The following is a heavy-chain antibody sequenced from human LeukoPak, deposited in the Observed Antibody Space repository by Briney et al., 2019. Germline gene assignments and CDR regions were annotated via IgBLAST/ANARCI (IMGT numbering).Heavy chain of an antibody. CDR2: ISWNSVTI. J-gene: IGHJ4*02. Sequence: GGSLRLSCAASGFMFDDYAMHWVRQAPGKGLEWVSDISWNSVTIDYADSVRGRFTISRDNAKNSLYLQMNSLRSEDTALYYCAKGGCSSTRCYVNSWGQGTLVTVSS. CDR3: AKGGCSSTRCYVNS. D-gene: IGHD2-2*01. CDR1: GFMFDDYA. V-gene: IGHV3-9*01.